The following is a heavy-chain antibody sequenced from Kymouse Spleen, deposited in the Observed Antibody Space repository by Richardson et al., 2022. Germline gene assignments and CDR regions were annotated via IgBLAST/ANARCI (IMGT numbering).Heavy chain of an antibody. CDR2: TRNKANSYTT. J-gene: IGHJ6*02. Sequence: EVQLVESGGGLVQPGGSLRLSCAASGFTFSDHYMDWVRQAPGKGLEWVGRTRNKANSYTTEYAASVKGRFTISRDDSKNSLYLQMNSLKTEDTAVYYCARGYYGSGSAPYGMDVWGQGTTVTVSS. CDR3: ARGYYGSGSAPYGMDV. CDR1: GFTFSDHY. D-gene: IGHD3-10*01. V-gene: IGHV3-72*01.